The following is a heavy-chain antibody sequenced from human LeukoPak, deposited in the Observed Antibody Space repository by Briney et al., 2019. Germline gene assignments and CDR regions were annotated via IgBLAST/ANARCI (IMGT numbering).Heavy chain of an antibody. D-gene: IGHD1-26*01. V-gene: IGHV1-2*02. Sequence: ASVKVSCKASGYTFTGYYMHWVRQAPGQGLEWMGWINLNSGGTNYAQKFQGRVTMTRDTSISTAYMELSRLRSDDTAVYYCARDSWGELLGAFDIWGEGTMVTVSS. CDR1: GYTFTGYY. CDR2: INLNSGGT. CDR3: ARDSWGELLGAFDI. J-gene: IGHJ3*02.